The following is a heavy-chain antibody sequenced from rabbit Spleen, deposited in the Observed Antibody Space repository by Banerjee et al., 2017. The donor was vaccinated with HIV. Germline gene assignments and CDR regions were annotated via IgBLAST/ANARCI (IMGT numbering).Heavy chain of an antibody. CDR1: GFSFSNSYY. V-gene: IGHV1S40*01. Sequence: QSLEESGGDLVKPGASLTLTCAASGFSFSNSYYMSWVRQAPGKGLECIACIYADSFGSTYYASWAKGRFTISKTSSTTVTLQVTSLTTADTATYFCARDTGSSFSSYGMDLWGQGTLVTVS. J-gene: IGHJ6*01. CDR2: IYADSFGST. D-gene: IGHD8-1*01. CDR3: ARDTGSSFSSYGMDL.